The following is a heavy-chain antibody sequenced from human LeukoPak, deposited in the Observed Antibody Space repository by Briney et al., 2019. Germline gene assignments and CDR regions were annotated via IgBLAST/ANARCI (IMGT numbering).Heavy chain of an antibody. CDR2: ISYDGSNK. D-gene: IGHD4-17*01. V-gene: IGHV3-30*18. CDR1: GFTFSTYG. Sequence: PGGSLRLSCAASGFTFSTYGMRWVRQAPGKGLEWVAVISYDGSNKYYADSVKGRFTISRDNSKSTLYLQMNSLRAEDTAVYYCAKGGADYGEYDYWGQGALVTVSS. CDR3: AKGGADYGEYDY. J-gene: IGHJ4*02.